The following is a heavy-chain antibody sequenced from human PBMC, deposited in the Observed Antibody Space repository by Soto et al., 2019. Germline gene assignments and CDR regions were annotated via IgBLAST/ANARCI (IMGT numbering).Heavy chain of an antibody. D-gene: IGHD5-18*01. CDR1: GGSVSSGSYY. CDR2: IYYSGST. Sequence: QVQLQESGPGLVKPSETLSLTCTVSGGSVSSGSYYWSWIRQPPGKGLEWIGYIYYSGSTNYNPPLQSRGTISVDTSKNQFSLKLSSVTAADTAVYYCASAIAAMAHGGIDYWGQGTLVTVSS. CDR3: ASAIAAMAHGGIDY. V-gene: IGHV4-61*01. J-gene: IGHJ4*02.